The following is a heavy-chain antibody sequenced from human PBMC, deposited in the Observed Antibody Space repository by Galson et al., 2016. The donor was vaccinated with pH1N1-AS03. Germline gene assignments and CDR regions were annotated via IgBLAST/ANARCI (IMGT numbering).Heavy chain of an antibody. CDR2: ISNSGNDK. Sequence: SLRLSCAASGFTFSNFGMHWVRQSPGKGLEWVAVISNSGNDKYYADSGKGRFTISRDNSKSTVYLQLNSLRAEDTAFYYCAKTTFGGVIVWGKMSLDYWGQGTLVTVSS. J-gene: IGHJ4*02. D-gene: IGHD3-16*02. CDR3: AKTTFGGVIVWGKMSLDY. V-gene: IGHV3-30*18. CDR1: GFTFSNFG.